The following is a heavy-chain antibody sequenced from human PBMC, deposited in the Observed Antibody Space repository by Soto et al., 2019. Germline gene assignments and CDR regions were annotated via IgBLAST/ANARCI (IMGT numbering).Heavy chain of an antibody. V-gene: IGHV3-30*18. CDR2: ISDDGDKR. CDR1: GFTFSNYG. CDR3: AKARVRIVGANSFDY. D-gene: IGHD1-26*01. Sequence: PGGAVRLSCVGSGFTFSNYGMHWVRQPPGKGLEWVALISDDGDKRYYADSVRGRLIISRDNSKDTLYLQMNSLGPDDTAVYFCAKARVRIVGANSFDYWGQGTPVTVSS. J-gene: IGHJ4*02.